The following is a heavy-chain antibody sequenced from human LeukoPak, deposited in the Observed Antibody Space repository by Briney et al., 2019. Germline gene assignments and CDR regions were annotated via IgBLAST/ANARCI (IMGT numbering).Heavy chain of an antibody. CDR1: GFTFSNYW. D-gene: IGHD3-22*01. V-gene: IGHV3-74*03. J-gene: IGHJ1*01. Sequence: AGGSLRLSCAASGFTFSNYWMHWVRQAPGKGLVWVSRINSDGSSTTYADSVKGRFTISRDNAKNTLYLQMNSLRAEDTAVYYCAAYDTSGYSGKSFQHWGQGTLVTVS. CDR3: AAYDTSGYSGKSFQH. CDR2: INSDGSST.